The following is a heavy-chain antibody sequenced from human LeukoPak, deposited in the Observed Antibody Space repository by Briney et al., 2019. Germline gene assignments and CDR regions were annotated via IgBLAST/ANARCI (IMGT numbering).Heavy chain of an antibody. CDR1: GYTFTGYY. J-gene: IGHJ6*03. D-gene: IGHD1-14*01. CDR3: ARGRKTASIYYYYMDV. Sequence: SVKVSCKASGYTFTGYYMHWVRQAPGQGLEWMGGIIPIFGTANYAQKFQGRVTITTDESTSTAYMELSSLRSEDTAVYYCARGRKTASIYYYYMDVWGKGTTVTVSS. CDR2: IIPIFGTA. V-gene: IGHV1-69*05.